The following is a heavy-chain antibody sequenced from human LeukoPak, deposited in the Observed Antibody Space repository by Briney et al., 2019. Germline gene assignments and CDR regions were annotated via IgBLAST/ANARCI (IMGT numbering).Heavy chain of an antibody. J-gene: IGHJ4*02. Sequence: GGSLRLSCAASGFVFSTYWMTWVRQAPGKGLEWVANINLDGTEEHYVDSSLKGRFTISRDNAKNSLHLQMTSLRVEDTAVYYCASGRHDFLHWGQGTLVTVSS. CDR1: GFVFSTYW. CDR3: ASGRHDFLH. D-gene: IGHD3/OR15-3a*01. V-gene: IGHV3-7*01. CDR2: INLDGTEE.